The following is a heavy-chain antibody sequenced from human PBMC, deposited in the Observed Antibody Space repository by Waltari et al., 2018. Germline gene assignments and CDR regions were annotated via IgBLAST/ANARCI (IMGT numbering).Heavy chain of an antibody. J-gene: IGHJ4*02. CDR1: GYSISSDYY. Sequence: QVQLQESGPGLVKPSETLSLTCTVSGYSISSDYYWGWIRQPPGKGLESIGAIYHSGSTYYSPSLKSRVTISLDSSKNQFSLKLTSVTAADTAVYCCARSVFWSTSSGYYFDYWGQGALVTVSS. CDR2: IYHSGST. V-gene: IGHV4-38-2*02. D-gene: IGHD3-10*01. CDR3: ARSVFWSTSSGYYFDY.